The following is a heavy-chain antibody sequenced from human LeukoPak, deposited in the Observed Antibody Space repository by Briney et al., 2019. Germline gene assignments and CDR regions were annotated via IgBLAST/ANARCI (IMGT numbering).Heavy chain of an antibody. CDR2: IIPIFGTA. D-gene: IGHD1-26*01. CDR1: GGTFISYA. CDR3: AREIIVGAIAFDY. V-gene: IGHV1-69*01. Sequence: GSSVKVSCKASGGTFISYAISWVRQAPGQGLEWMGGIIPIFGTANYAQKFQGRVTITADESTSTAYMELSRLRSDDTAVYYCAREIIVGAIAFDYWGQGTLVTVSS. J-gene: IGHJ4*02.